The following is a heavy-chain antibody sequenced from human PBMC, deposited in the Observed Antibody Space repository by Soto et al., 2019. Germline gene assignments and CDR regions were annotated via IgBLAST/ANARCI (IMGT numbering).Heavy chain of an antibody. CDR2: ISTYNGNT. CDR1: GYIFTSHG. V-gene: IGHV1-18*01. D-gene: IGHD6-19*01. J-gene: IGHJ1*01. CDR3: ARDNGQWLVSD. Sequence: QVQLVQSGAEVKKPGASVKVSCKASGYIFTSHGISWVRQAPGQGLEWMGRISTYNGNTKYAQKLQGRVTMTTDPSASKADMELRSLRSDDTAVYYCARDNGQWLVSDWGQGTLVTVSS.